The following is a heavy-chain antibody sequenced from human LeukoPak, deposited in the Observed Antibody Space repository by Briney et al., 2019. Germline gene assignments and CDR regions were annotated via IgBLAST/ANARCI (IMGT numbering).Heavy chain of an antibody. D-gene: IGHD6-19*01. V-gene: IGHV1-69*05. J-gene: IGHJ4*02. CDR2: IIPIFGTA. Sequence: SVKVSCKASGGTFSSYAISWVRQAPGQGLEWMGGIIPIFGTANYAQKFQGRVTITTDESTSTAYMEQSSLRSEDTAVYYCAYVTDSSGWYDFDYWGQGTLVTVSS. CDR1: GGTFSSYA. CDR3: AYVTDSSGWYDFDY.